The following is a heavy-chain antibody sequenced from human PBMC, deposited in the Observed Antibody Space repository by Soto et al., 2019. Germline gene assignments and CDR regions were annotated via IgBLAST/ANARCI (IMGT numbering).Heavy chain of an antibody. D-gene: IGHD6-13*01. CDR2: INAGNGNT. V-gene: IGHV1-3*05. CDR3: ARDGIAAAGTSWFDP. Sequence: QVQLVQSGAEEKKPGASVKVSCKASGYTFTSHAMHWVRQAPGQRLEWMGWINAGNGNTKYSQKFQGRVTITTDTSXXTGYRELSSLRSEDTAVYYCARDGIAAAGTSWFDPWGQGTLVTVSS. J-gene: IGHJ5*02. CDR1: GYTFTSHA.